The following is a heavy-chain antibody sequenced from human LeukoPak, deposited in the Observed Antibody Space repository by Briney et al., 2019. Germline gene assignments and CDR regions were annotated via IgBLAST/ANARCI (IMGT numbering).Heavy chain of an antibody. V-gene: IGHV3-23*01. D-gene: IGHD6-13*01. CDR2: ISGSSGTT. CDR3: AGVWGPSSAWPWAFEY. Sequence: PRGSLRLSCAASGFTFSSYAMSWVCQAPGKGPEWVSAISGSSGTTYYADSVKGRFTISRDNSKNTLYLQMSGLRAEDTALYYCAGVWGPSSAWPWAFEYWGQEAVDTDSS. CDR1: GFTFSSYA. J-gene: IGHJ4*02.